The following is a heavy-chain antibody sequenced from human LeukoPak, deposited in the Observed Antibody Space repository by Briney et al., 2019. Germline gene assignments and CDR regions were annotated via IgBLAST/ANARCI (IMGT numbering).Heavy chain of an antibody. CDR1: GGSISSYY. Sequence: SETLSLTCTVSGGSISSYYWSWIRRPPGKGLEWIGYIYYSGSTNYNPSLKSRISISVDTSKNQFSLKLSSVTAADTAVYYCARTTEGGYTYNYFYYYYMDVWGKGTTVTISS. D-gene: IGHD5-18*01. V-gene: IGHV4-59*01. J-gene: IGHJ6*03. CDR2: IYYSGST. CDR3: ARTTEGGYTYNYFYYYYMDV.